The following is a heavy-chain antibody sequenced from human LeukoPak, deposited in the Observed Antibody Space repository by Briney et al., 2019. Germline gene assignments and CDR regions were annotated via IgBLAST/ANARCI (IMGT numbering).Heavy chain of an antibody. D-gene: IGHD7-27*01. CDR2: IKQDGSEK. CDR1: GFTFSSYW. V-gene: IGHV3-7*03. CDR3: AKDRAGVSQLDY. Sequence: PGGSLRLSCAASGFTFSSYWMSWVRQAPGKGLEWVANIKQDGSEKCYVDSVKGRFTISRDNSKNSLYLQMNSLRTEDTALYYCAKDRAGVSQLDYWGQGTLVTVSS. J-gene: IGHJ4*02.